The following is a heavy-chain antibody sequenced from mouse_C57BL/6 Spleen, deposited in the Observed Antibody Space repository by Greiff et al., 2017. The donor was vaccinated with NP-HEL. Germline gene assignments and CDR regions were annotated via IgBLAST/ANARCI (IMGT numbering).Heavy chain of an antibody. V-gene: IGHV1-69*01. D-gene: IGHD1-1*01. CDR3: ARRKSYEGWYFDV. CDR1: GYTFTSYW. CDR2: IDPSDSYT. J-gene: IGHJ1*03. Sequence: VQLQQPGAELVMPGASVKLSCKASGYTFTSYWMHWVKQRPGQGLEWIGEIDPSDSYTNYNQKFKGKSTLTVDKSSSTAYMQLSSLTSEDSAVYYCARRKSYEGWYFDVWGTGTTVTVSS.